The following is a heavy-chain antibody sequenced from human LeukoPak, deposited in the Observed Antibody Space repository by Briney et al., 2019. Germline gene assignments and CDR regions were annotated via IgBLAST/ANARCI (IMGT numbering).Heavy chain of an antibody. CDR3: ARGLVGSEADILTGYYRYFDY. CDR1: GGSFSGYY. J-gene: IGHJ4*02. V-gene: IGHV4-34*01. D-gene: IGHD3-9*01. CDR2: INHSGST. Sequence: SETLSLTCAVYGGSFSGYYWSWIRQPPGKGLEWIGEINHSGSTNYNPPLKSRVTISVDTSKNQFSLKLSSVTAADTAVYYCARGLVGSEADILTGYYRYFDYWGQGTLVTVSS.